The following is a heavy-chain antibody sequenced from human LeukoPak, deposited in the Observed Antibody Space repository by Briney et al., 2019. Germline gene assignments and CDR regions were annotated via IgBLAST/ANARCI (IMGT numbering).Heavy chain of an antibody. V-gene: IGHV4-59*01. CDR3: ARDGYCSSTSWSTQACAFDI. Sequence: SETLSLTCTVSGGSISSYYWSWIRQPPGKGLEWIGNIYYSGSTNYNPSLKSRVTISVDTSKNQFSLKLGSVTAADTAVYYCARDGYCSSTSWSTQACAFDIWGQGTMVTVSS. CDR1: GGSISSYY. J-gene: IGHJ3*02. D-gene: IGHD2-2*01. CDR2: IYYSGST.